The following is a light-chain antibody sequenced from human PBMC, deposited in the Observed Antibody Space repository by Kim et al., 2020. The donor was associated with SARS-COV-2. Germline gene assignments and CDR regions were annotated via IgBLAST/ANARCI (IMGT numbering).Light chain of an antibody. CDR3: QQYNNWPLT. J-gene: IGKJ4*01. Sequence: VSPGESATLSCRASQSVSSNLAWYQQKPGQAPRLLIYGASTRATGIPARFSGSGSGTEFTLTISSLRSEDFAVYFCQQYNNWPLTFGGGTKVDIK. CDR2: GAS. CDR1: QSVSSN. V-gene: IGKV3-15*01.